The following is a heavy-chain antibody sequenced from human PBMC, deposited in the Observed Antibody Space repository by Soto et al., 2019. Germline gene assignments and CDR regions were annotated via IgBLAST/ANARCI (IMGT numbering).Heavy chain of an antibody. V-gene: IGHV4-34*01. D-gene: IGHD3-3*01. CDR1: GGSFSGYY. CDR2: INHSGST. J-gene: IGHJ4*02. Sequence: QVQLQQWGAGLLKPSETLSLTCAVYGGSFSGYYWSWIRQPPGNGLEWIGEINHSGSTNYNPSLKSRVTISVDTSKNQFSLKLSSVTAADTAVYYCASRITIFGVVSNYWGQGTLVTVSS. CDR3: ASRITIFGVVSNY.